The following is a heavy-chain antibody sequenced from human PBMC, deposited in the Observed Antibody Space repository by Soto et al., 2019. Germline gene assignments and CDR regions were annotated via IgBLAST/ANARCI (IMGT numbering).Heavy chain of an antibody. CDR3: ARDKITGLFDY. V-gene: IGHV4-59*12. J-gene: IGHJ4*02. CDR2: TYYRRSP. D-gene: IGHD2-8*02. Sequence: SETLSLTCTVSGGSISSYYWSWIRQPPGKGLEWIGYTYYRRSPNYEPARKSRGPITVDKSKNQSPLKRSSVTAADTSVYYCARDKITGLFDYWGQGSLVT. CDR1: GGSISSYY.